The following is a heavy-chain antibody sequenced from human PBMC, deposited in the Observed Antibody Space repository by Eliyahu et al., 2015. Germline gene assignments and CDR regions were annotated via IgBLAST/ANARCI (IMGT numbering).Heavy chain of an antibody. D-gene: IGHD3-22*01. Sequence: QVQLQQWGAGLLKPSETLSLTCAVYGXSFSGYYWSWIRQPPGKGLEWIGEINHSGSTNYNPSLKSRVTISVDTSKNQFSLKLSSVTAADTAVYYCARLRVTMIVVARDLYYFDYWGQGTLVTVSS. J-gene: IGHJ4*02. CDR1: GXSFSGYY. V-gene: IGHV4-34*01. CDR2: INHSGST. CDR3: ARLRVTMIVVARDLYYFDY.